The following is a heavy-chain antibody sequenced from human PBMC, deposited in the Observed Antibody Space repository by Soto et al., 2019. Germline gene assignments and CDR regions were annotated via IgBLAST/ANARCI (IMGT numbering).Heavy chain of an antibody. Sequence: QVQLVESGGGVVQPGRSLRLSCAASGFTFSSYGMHWVRQAPGKGLEWVAVIWYDGSNKYYADSVKGRFTISRDNSKNTLYLQMNSLRAEDTAVYYCAREGGGSYYFDYWGQGTLVTVSS. CDR3: AREGGGSYYFDY. CDR1: GFTFSSYG. D-gene: IGHD1-26*01. CDR2: IWYDGSNK. J-gene: IGHJ4*02. V-gene: IGHV3-33*01.